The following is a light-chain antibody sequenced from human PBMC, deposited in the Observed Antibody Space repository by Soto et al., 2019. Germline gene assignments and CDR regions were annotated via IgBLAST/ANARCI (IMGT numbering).Light chain of an antibody. Sequence: EIVITQSPATLYVSPGERAALSCRASQSVSSNLAWYQQKPGQAPRILIYGASTREAGIPARFSGSGSGTEFTLTISSLQSEDFAVYYCQQYNNWTPTFGQGTKVDIK. CDR3: QQYNNWTPT. CDR2: GAS. CDR1: QSVSSN. V-gene: IGKV3-15*01. J-gene: IGKJ1*01.